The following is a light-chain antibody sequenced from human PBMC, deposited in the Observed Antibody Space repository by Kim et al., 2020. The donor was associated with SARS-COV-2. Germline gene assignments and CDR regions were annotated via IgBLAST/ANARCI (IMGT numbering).Light chain of an antibody. Sequence: VTPGERATRSCRASQRVGSSLAWYQQKPGQVPRLLIYGASTRATGVPARFSGSGSGTEFTLTVSSLQSEDFAVYYCQHYSNWYTFGQGTKLEI. CDR1: QRVGSS. CDR2: GAS. CDR3: QHYSNWYT. J-gene: IGKJ2*01. V-gene: IGKV3-15*01.